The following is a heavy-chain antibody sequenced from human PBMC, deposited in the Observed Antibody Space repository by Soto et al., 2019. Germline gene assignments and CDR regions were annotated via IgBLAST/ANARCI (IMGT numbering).Heavy chain of an antibody. CDR1: GDSINTYT. Sequence: PSETLSLTCTVSGDSINTYTWTWIRQPPGKGLEWIGYIFSSGSTNYNPSLQSRLTMSVDTSKNLFSLKLNSVTAADTAVYYCATSSGPYYFDYWGQGTLVTVSS. CDR2: IFSSGST. V-gene: IGHV4-59*03. D-gene: IGHD3-22*01. J-gene: IGHJ4*02. CDR3: ATSSGPYYFDY.